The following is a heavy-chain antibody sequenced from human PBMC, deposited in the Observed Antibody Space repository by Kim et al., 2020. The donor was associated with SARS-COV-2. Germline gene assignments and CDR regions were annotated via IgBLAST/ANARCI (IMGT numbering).Heavy chain of an antibody. V-gene: IGHV4-39*07. D-gene: IGHD6-13*01. J-gene: IGHJ6*01. CDR1: GASISTSNFF. Sequence: SETLSLTCTVSGASISTSNFFWGWIRQPPGKGLEWVGSIYNGGKTYYNPSLKSRVTISIDTSKNQFSLRLTSVTAADTAFYYCAREAGWGGLCLYY. CDR2: IYNGGKT. CDR3: AREAGWGGLCLYY.